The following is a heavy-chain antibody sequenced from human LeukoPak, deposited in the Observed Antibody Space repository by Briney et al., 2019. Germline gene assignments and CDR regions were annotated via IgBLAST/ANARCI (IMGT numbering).Heavy chain of an antibody. CDR1: GFTFSRYG. D-gene: IGHD3-16*01. CDR3: AKDYTFGGVYFDY. V-gene: IGHV3-23*01. Sequence: PGGSLRLSCEASGFTFSRYGMSWVRQAPGKGLEWVSAIRGSGGSTYYADSVKGRFTISRDNSKNTLYLQMNSLRAEDTAVYYCAKDYTFGGVYFDYWGQGTLVTVSS. CDR2: IRGSGGST. J-gene: IGHJ4*02.